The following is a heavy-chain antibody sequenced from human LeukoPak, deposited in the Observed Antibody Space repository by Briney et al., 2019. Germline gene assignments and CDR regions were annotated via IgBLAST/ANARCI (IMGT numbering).Heavy chain of an antibody. J-gene: IGHJ4*02. CDR2: INHSGST. Sequence: SETLSLTCAVYGGSFSGYYWSWIRQPPGKGLEWIGEINHSGSTNYNPSLKSRVTISVDTSKNQFSLKLSSVTAADMAVYYCARAGNMGSGWYRDYWGQGTLVTVSS. CDR3: ARAGNMGSGWYRDY. D-gene: IGHD6-19*01. CDR1: GGSFSGYY. V-gene: IGHV4-34*01.